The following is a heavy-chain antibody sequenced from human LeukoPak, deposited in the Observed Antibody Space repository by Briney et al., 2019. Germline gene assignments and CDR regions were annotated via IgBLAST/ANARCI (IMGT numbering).Heavy chain of an antibody. Sequence: TGKSLRLSCGSSGFTFSRYSMHWVRQAAGKGLEWVAVISHDGTTKYNADSVEGRFTISRDNSRNTLYLQMNSLRPDDTAVYYCAKVADHMDYFDYWGQGTLVTVSS. D-gene: IGHD1-14*01. CDR2: ISHDGTTK. V-gene: IGHV3-30-3*01. J-gene: IGHJ4*02. CDR1: GFTFSRYS. CDR3: AKVADHMDYFDY.